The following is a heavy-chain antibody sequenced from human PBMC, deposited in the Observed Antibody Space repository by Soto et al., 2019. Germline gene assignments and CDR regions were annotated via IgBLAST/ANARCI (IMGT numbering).Heavy chain of an antibody. V-gene: IGHV6-1*01. D-gene: IGHD6-19*01. CDR2: TYYSSKWYN. CDR3: AGAAIAVGGTGGMYV. CDR1: GDSVSSNSAA. J-gene: IGHJ6*02. Sequence: QVQLQQSGPRLVKPSQTLSLTCAISGDSVSSNSAAWNWIRQSPSRGLEWLGRTYYSSKWYNDYAVSVKSRITINPDTSMKPFSLYLNALTPADTTVYGCAGAAIAVGGTGGMYVWGQGNTVTGSS.